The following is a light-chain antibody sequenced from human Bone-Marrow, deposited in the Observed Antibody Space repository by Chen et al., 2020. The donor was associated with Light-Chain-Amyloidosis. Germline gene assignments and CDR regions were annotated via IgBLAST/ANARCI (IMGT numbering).Light chain of an antibody. CDR2: EDD. V-gene: IGLV6-57*01. J-gene: IGLJ3*02. Sequence: NFMLTQPHSVSESPGKTVIISGTCSSGSIATNYVQWYQQRPGSSPTTVIYEDDQRPSGVPDRFSGSIDRSSNSASLTISGLKTEDEADYYCQSYQGSSQGVFGGGTKLTVL. CDR1: SGSIATNY. CDR3: QSYQGSSQGV.